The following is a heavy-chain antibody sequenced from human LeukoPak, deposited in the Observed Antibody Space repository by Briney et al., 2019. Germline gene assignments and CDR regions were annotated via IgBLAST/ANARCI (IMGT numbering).Heavy chain of an antibody. V-gene: IGHV4-39*07. D-gene: IGHD6-13*01. Sequence: PSETLSLTCTVSGGSISSSSYYWGWIRQPPGKGLEWIGSIYYSGSTNYNPSLKSRVTISVDTSKNQFSLKLSSVTAADTAVYYCARGLIAAAVNYFDYWGQGTLVTVSS. CDR3: ARGLIAAAVNYFDY. CDR2: IYYSGST. CDR1: GGSISSSSYY. J-gene: IGHJ4*02.